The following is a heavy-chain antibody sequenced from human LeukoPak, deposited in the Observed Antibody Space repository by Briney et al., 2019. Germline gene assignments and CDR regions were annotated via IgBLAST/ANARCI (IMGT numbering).Heavy chain of an antibody. D-gene: IGHD2-15*01. CDR2: MSPNSGDT. CDR3: ARYCSGGSCYSYRYFDL. Sequence: ASVRVSCKTSGYTFTNLDINWLRQAPGQGLEWMGWMSPNSGDTGYAQKFQGRVSMTRDTSISTAYMELSSLRSEDTAVYYCARYCSGGSCYSYRYFDLWGRGTLVTVSS. J-gene: IGHJ2*01. V-gene: IGHV1-8*01. CDR1: GYTFTNLD.